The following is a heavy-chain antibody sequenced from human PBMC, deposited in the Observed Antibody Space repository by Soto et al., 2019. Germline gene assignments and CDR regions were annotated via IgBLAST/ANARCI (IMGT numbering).Heavy chain of an antibody. CDR3: ARDPRRYCSGGSCPQGWFDP. V-gene: IGHV4-31*03. J-gene: IGHJ5*02. CDR1: GGSISSGGYY. D-gene: IGHD2-15*01. CDR2: IYYSGST. Sequence: PSETLSLTCTVSGGSISSGGYYWSWIRQHPGKGLEWIGYIYYSGSTYYNPPLKSRVTISVDTSKNQFSLKLSSVTAADTAVYYCARDPRRYCSGGSCPQGWFDPWGQGTLVTVSS.